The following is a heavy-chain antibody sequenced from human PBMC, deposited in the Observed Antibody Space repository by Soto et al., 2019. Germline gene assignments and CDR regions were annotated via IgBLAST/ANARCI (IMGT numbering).Heavy chain of an antibody. D-gene: IGHD3-22*01. CDR3: AKDLGYYDSSGFDY. CDR2: ISYDGSNK. J-gene: IGHJ4*02. Sequence: ESGGGVVQPGRSLRLSCAASGFTFSSYGMHWVRQAPGKGLEWVAVISYDGSNKYYADSVKGRFTISRDNSKNTLYLQMNSLRAEDTAVYYCAKDLGYYDSSGFDYWGQGTLVTVSS. V-gene: IGHV3-30*18. CDR1: GFTFSSYG.